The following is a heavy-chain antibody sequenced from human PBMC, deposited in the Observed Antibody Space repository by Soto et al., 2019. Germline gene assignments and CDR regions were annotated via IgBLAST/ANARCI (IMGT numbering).Heavy chain of an antibody. Sequence: SETLSLTCTVSGGSISSSSYYWGWIRQPPGKGLEWIGSIYYSGSTYYNPSLKSRVTISVDTSKNQFSLKLSSVTAADTAVYCCARHTWRQQLVRVWWFDPWGQGTLVTVSS. D-gene: IGHD6-13*01. CDR2: IYYSGST. V-gene: IGHV4-39*01. J-gene: IGHJ5*02. CDR3: ARHTWRQQLVRVWWFDP. CDR1: GGSISSSSYY.